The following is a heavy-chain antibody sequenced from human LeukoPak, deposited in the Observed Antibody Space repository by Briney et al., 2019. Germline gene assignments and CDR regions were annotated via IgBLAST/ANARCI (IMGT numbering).Heavy chain of an antibody. V-gene: IGHV4-59*01. CDR1: GGSISSYY. CDR2: IFYSGRT. Sequence: SETLSLTCTVPGGSISSYYWSWIRQPPGKGLEWIGYIFYSGRTSYNPSLKSRVTISVDTSKNHFSLTLSSVTAADTAVYYCARGQKYIYGYTVTELGSRYFDYWGQGTLVTVSS. D-gene: IGHD5-18*01. CDR3: ARGQKYIYGYTVTELGSRYFDY. J-gene: IGHJ4*02.